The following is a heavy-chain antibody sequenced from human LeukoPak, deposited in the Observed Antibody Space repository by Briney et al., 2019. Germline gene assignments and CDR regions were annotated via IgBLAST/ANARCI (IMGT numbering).Heavy chain of an antibody. J-gene: IGHJ4*02. CDR2: IYHSGST. Sequence: PPETLSLTCTVSGGSISSGGYYWSWIRQPPGKGLEWIGYIYHSGSTYYNPSLKSRVTISVDRSKNQFSLKLSSVTAADTAVYYCARVGAFGELLPDYYFDYWGQGTLVTVSS. D-gene: IGHD3-10*01. CDR1: GGSISSGGYY. CDR3: ARVGAFGELLPDYYFDY. V-gene: IGHV4-30-2*01.